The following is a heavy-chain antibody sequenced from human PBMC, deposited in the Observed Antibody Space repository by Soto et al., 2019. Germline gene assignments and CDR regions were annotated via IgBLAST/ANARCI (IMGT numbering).Heavy chain of an antibody. CDR2: ISGSGGST. D-gene: IGHD6-19*01. V-gene: IGHV3-23*01. Sequence: GGSLRLSCAASGVTFSNYAMTWVRQAPGKGLEWVSSISGSGGSTYYAESVKGRSTISRDNSKNTLYLQMNSLRGEDTAVYYCAKDTSGWYGGDYWGQGTLVTGSS. J-gene: IGHJ4*02. CDR3: AKDTSGWYGGDY. CDR1: GVTFSNYA.